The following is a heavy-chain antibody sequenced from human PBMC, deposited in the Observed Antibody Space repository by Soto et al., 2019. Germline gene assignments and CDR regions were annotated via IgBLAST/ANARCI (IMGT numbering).Heavy chain of an antibody. V-gene: IGHV3-11*01. CDR3: ARDGTAANNWFDP. CDR1: GFTFSDYY. Sequence: LSLSCAASGFTFSDYYMSWIRQAPGKGLEWVSYISSSGSTIYYADSVKGRFTISRDNAKNSLYLQMNSLRAEDTAVYYCARDGTAANNWFDPWGQGTLVTVSS. J-gene: IGHJ5*02. CDR2: ISSSGSTI. D-gene: IGHD1-1*01.